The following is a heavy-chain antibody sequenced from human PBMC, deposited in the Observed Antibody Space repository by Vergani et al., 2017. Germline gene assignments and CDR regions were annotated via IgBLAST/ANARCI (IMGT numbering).Heavy chain of an antibody. V-gene: IGHV1-2*02. D-gene: IGHD1-20*01. CDR3: ARMGNNWNDPDYYYYMDV. CDR2: INPNSGGT. J-gene: IGHJ6*03. Sequence: QVQLVQSGAEVKKPGASVKVSCKASGYTFTGYYMHWVRQAPGQGLEWMGWINPNSGGTNYAQKFQGRVTMTRDTSISTAYMELSSLRSDDTAVYYCARMGNNWNDPDYYYYMDVWGKGTTVTVSS. CDR1: GYTFTGYY.